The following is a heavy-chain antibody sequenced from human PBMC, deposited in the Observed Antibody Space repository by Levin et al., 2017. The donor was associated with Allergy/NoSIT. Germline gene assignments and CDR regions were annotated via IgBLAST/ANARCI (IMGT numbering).Heavy chain of an antibody. CDR1: GFTFSDYY. Sequence: GESLKISCEASGFTFSDYYMSWLRQAPGKGLEWVSYISSSGTTIYYADSVQGRFTISRDNAKNSLYLQMNSLRAEDTAVYHCARVYYDSRSAWGYFQHWGQGTLVTVSS. CDR3: ARVYYDSRSAWGYFQH. J-gene: IGHJ1*01. D-gene: IGHD3-22*01. V-gene: IGHV3-11*01. CDR2: ISSSGTTI.